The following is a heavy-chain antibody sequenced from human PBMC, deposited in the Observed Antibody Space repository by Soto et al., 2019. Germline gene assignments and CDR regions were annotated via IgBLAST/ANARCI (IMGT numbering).Heavy chain of an antibody. Sequence: ASVKVSCEASGYTFTSYCISWVRQAPGQGLEWMGWISAYNGNTNYAQKLQGRVTMTTDTSTSTAYMELRSLRSDDTAVYYCARARGVAAAGLYFGYWGQGNLGAVSS. D-gene: IGHD6-13*01. V-gene: IGHV1-18*01. J-gene: IGHJ4*02. CDR2: ISAYNGNT. CDR3: ARARGVAAAGLYFGY. CDR1: GYTFTSYC.